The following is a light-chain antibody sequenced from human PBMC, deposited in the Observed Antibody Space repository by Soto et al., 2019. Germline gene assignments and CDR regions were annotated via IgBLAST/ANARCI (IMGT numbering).Light chain of an antibody. CDR3: CSYISIFTLV. CDR2: EGS. V-gene: IGLV2-14*02. Sequence: QSVLTQPASVSGSPGQSITISCTGTSSDVGSYNLVSWYQQHPGKAPKLMIYEGSKRPSGVSNRFSGSKSGNTASLTISGLQAEDEADYYCCSYISIFTLVFGTGTKLTVL. CDR1: SSDVGSYNL. J-gene: IGLJ1*01.